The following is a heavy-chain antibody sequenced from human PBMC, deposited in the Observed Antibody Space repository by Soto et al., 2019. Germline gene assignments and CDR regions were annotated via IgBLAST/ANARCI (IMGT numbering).Heavy chain of an antibody. CDR1: GGSINSSGYA. Sequence: SETLSLTCAVSGGSINSSGYAWSWIRQPPGKGLEWIGYIYHSGPTYYNPSLKSRLTISVDNSKNQFSLKLTSVTAADTAVYYCARHPVAEDYFDYWGQGALVTVSS. CDR3: ARHPVAEDYFDY. J-gene: IGHJ4*02. V-gene: IGHV4-30-2*01. CDR2: IYHSGPT. D-gene: IGHD2-15*01.